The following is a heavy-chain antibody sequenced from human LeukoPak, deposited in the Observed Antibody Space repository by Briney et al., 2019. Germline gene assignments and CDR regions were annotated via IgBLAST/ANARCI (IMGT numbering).Heavy chain of an antibody. CDR2: IYNSGST. J-gene: IGHJ4*02. V-gene: IGHV4-59*01. D-gene: IGHD1-26*01. Sequence: PSETLSLTCSVSGGSISSYYWSWIRQPPGKGLEWIGYIYNSGSTNYNPALKSRVSISVDTSKNQFSLKLSSVTAADTAVYYCARVGGSYYWFDYWGQGTLVTVSS. CDR1: GGSISSYY. CDR3: ARVGGSYYWFDY.